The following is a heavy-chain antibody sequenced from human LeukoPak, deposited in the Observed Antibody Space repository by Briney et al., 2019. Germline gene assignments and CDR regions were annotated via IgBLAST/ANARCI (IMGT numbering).Heavy chain of an antibody. CDR2: IFPGDSDT. CDR1: GYTFTSYW. D-gene: IGHD1-20*01. V-gene: IGHV5-51*01. CDR3: ARLRDNWEDY. Sequence: GESLKISCKGSGYTFTSYWIVWVRQMPGNGPEWMGMIFPGDSDTKYSPSFEGQITISDDKSISSAYLQWSSLKASDTAIYYCARLRDNWEDYWGQGTLVTVSS. J-gene: IGHJ4*02.